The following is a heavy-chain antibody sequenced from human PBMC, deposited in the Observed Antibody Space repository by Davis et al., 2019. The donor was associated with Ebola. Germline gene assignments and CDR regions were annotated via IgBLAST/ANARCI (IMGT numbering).Heavy chain of an antibody. CDR1: GYTFTGYY. D-gene: IGHD2-15*01. V-gene: IGHV1-2*04. J-gene: IGHJ4*02. Sequence: AASVKVSCKASGYTFTGYYIHWVRQAPGQGLEWMGWINPNSGDIKYSQKFQGWVTMTRDTPISTAYMELNRLTSDDTAVYYCARARVCSGATCYAYFDFWGQGTLVTVSS. CDR3: ARARVCSGATCYAYFDF. CDR2: INPNSGDI.